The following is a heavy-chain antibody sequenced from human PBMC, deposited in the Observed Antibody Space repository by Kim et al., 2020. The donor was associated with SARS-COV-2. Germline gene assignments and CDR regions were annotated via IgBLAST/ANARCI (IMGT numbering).Heavy chain of an antibody. CDR3: ARVNVDTATFGDY. CDR2: ISYDGSNK. D-gene: IGHD5-18*01. V-gene: IGHV3-30-3*01. CDR1: GFTFSSYA. Sequence: GGSLRLSCAASGFTFSSYAMHWVRQAPGKGLEWVAVISYDGSNKYYADSVKGRFTISRDNSKNTLYLQMNSLRAEDTAVYYCARVNVDTATFGDYWGQGTLVTVSS. J-gene: IGHJ4*02.